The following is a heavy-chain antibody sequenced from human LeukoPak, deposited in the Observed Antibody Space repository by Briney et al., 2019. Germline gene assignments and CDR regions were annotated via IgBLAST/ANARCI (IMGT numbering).Heavy chain of an antibody. CDR3: ATRELMVRGFDP. D-gene: IGHD3-10*01. V-gene: IGHV1-24*01. CDR1: GYTLTELS. Sequence: ASVKVSCKVSGYTLTELSMHWVRQAPGKGLERMGGFDPEDGETIYAQKFQGRVTMTEDTSTDTAYMELSSLRSEDTAVYYCATRELMVRGFDPWGQGTLVTVSS. CDR2: FDPEDGET. J-gene: IGHJ5*02.